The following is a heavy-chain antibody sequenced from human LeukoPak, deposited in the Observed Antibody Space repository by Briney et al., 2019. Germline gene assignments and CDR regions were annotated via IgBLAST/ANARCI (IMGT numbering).Heavy chain of an antibody. D-gene: IGHD3-3*01. CDR2: ISSGSSTK. J-gene: IGHJ4*02. Sequence: PGGSLRLSCSASGFTFSSYSMHWVRQAPGKGLEWVSFISSGSSTKYYADSVKGRFTISRDNSKNTLYLQMNSLRAEDTAVYYCAKDHGPLVLRFLEWLFSSFDYWGQGTLVTVSS. CDR3: AKDHGPLVLRFLEWLFSSFDY. V-gene: IGHV3-48*01. CDR1: GFTFSSYS.